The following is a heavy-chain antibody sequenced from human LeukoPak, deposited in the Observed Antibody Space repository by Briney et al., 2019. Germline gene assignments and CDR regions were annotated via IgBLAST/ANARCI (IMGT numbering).Heavy chain of an antibody. CDR2: IASSGSDI. V-gene: IGHV3-21*01. J-gene: IGHJ4*02. CDR3: TRDPSDY. Sequence: GGSLRLSCAASGFTFSASAMHWVRQAPGRGLEWVSFIASSGSDIDYADSVKGRFTISRDNANNTLFLQMNSLRVEDTAVYYCTRDPSDYWGQGTLVTVSS. CDR1: GFTFSASA.